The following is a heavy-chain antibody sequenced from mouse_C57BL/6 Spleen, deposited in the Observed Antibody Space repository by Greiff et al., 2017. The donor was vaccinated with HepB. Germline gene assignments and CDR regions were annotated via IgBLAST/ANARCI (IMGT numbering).Heavy chain of an antibody. CDR3: ARSPLNYGISACFAY. CDR1: GYAFTNYL. V-gene: IGHV1-54*01. J-gene: IGHJ3*01. D-gene: IGHD1-1*01. CDR2: INPGSGGT. Sequence: VQLQESGAELVRPGTSVKVSCKASGYAFTNYLIEWVKQRPGQGLEWIGVINPGSGGTNYNEKFNGKATLTADKSSSTAYIQLSSLTSEDSAVYFCARSPLNYGISACFAYWGQGTLVTVSA.